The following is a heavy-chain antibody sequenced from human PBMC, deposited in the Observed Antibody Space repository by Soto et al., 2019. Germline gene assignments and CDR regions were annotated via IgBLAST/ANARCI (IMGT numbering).Heavy chain of an antibody. V-gene: IGHV4-34*01. CDR1: GGSFSGYY. Sequence: PSETLSLTCAVYGGSFSGYYWTWTRQPPGTGLEWIGEINHSGSTNYNPSLKSRVTISLDTSKNQFSLKLTSVTAADTAVYYCARDKITGLFDYWGQGTLVTVSS. CDR2: INHSGST. J-gene: IGHJ4*02. CDR3: ARDKITGLFDY. D-gene: IGHD2-8*02.